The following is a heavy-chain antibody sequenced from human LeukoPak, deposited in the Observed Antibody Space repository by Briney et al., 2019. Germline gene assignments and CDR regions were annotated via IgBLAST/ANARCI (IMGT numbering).Heavy chain of an antibody. CDR3: ARVLPSSPYYDFWSGYYTNANWFDP. CDR2: IYHSGST. CDR1: GGSFSGYY. V-gene: IGHV4-34*01. J-gene: IGHJ5*02. Sequence: PSETLSLTCAVYGGSFSGYYWSWIRQPPGKGLEWIGEIYHSGSTYYNPSLKSRVTISVDNSKNQFYLKLSSVTAADTAVYYCARVLPSSPYYDFWSGYYTNANWFDPWGQGTLVTVSS. D-gene: IGHD3-3*01.